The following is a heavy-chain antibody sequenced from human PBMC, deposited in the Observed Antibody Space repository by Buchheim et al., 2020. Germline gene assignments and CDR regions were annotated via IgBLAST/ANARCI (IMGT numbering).Heavy chain of an antibody. CDR3: ARGGYYYDSSGHWHPFDY. D-gene: IGHD3-22*01. CDR2: INPSGGST. J-gene: IGHJ4*02. V-gene: IGHV1-46*01. CDR1: GYTFTSYY. Sequence: QVQLVQSGAEVKKPGASVKFSCKASGYTFTSYYMHWVRQAPGQGLEWMGIINPSGGSTSYAQKFKGRVTMTRDTSTSTVYMELSSLRSEDTAVYYCARGGYYYDSSGHWHPFDYWGQGTL.